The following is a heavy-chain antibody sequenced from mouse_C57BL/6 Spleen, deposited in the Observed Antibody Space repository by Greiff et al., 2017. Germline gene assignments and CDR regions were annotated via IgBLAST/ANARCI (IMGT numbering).Heavy chain of an antibody. J-gene: IGHJ3*01. CDR2: ISSGGSYT. CDR1: GFTFSSYG. V-gene: IGHV5-6*01. Sequence: EVKVVESGGDLVKPGGSLKLSCAASGFTFSSYGMSWVRQTPDKRLEWVATISSGGSYTYYPDSVKGRFTISRDNAKNTLYLQMSSLKAEDTAMYYCARQRGYWGQGTLVTVSA. CDR3: ARQRGY.